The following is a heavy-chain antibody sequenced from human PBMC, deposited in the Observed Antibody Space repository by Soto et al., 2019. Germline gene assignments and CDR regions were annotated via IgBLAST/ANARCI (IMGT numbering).Heavy chain of an antibody. J-gene: IGHJ6*03. V-gene: IGHV3-9*01. CDR3: AKDGRYRAVYYEYYMDV. Sequence: EVQLVESGGGLVQPGRSLRLSCAASGFTFDDYSMHWVRQAPGKGLEWVPGISWNSGSIGYADSVKGQFTIPRDNAKNSQYLQMNSLTPEDTALYYCAKDGRYRAVYYEYYMDVWGKGTTVTVSS. D-gene: IGHD1-1*01. CDR2: ISWNSGSI. CDR1: GFTFDDYS.